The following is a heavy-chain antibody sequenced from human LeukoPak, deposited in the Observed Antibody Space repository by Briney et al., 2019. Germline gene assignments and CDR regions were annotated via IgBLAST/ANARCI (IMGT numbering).Heavy chain of an antibody. CDR2: MNPNSGNT. J-gene: IGHJ3*02. D-gene: IGHD3-3*01. CDR3: ARVGPDYDFWSGYSYLRSDAFDI. CDR1: GYTFTSYD. Sequence: ASVKVSCKASGYTFTSYDINWVRQATGQGLEWMGWMNPNSGNTGYAQKFQGRVTMTRNTSISTAYMELSSLRSEDTAVHYCARVGPDYDFWSGYSYLRSDAFDIWGQGTMVTVSS. V-gene: IGHV1-8*01.